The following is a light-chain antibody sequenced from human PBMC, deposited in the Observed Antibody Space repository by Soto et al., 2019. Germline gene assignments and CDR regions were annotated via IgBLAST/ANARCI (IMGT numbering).Light chain of an antibody. CDR2: GAS. V-gene: IGKV3-20*01. J-gene: IGKJ3*01. CDR1: QSVSSSY. Sequence: EIALTQSPGTLSLSPGERATLSCRASQSVSSSYLAWYQQKPGQAPRLLIYGASSRATGIPDRFSGSGSGTDFTLTISRLEPEDFAVYYCQQYGSASPWGTFGPGTKVDIK. CDR3: QQYGSASPWGT.